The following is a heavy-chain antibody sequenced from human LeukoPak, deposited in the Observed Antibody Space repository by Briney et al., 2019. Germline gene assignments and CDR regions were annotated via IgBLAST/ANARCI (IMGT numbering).Heavy chain of an antibody. CDR2: INPNSGGT. CDR3: ARVWGIVGASVAFDI. CDR1: GYTFTGYY. J-gene: IGHJ3*02. Sequence: ASVKVSCKASGYTFTGYYMHWVRQAPGQGLEWMGRINPNSGGTNYAQKFQGRVTMTRDTSISTTYMELSRLRSDDTAVYYCARVWGIVGASVAFDIWGQGTMVTVSS. D-gene: IGHD1-26*01. V-gene: IGHV1-2*06.